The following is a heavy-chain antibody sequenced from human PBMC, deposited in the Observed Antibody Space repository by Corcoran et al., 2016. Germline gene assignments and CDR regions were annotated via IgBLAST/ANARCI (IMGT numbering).Heavy chain of an antibody. D-gene: IGHD3-22*01. V-gene: IGHV4-34*01. Sequence: QVQLQQWGAGLLKPSETLSLTCAVYGGSFSGYYWSWIRQPPGKGLEWIGEINHSGSTNYNPSLKSRVTISVDTSKNQFSRKLSSVTAADTAVYYCARVSYYEDSSGYSYYFDYWGQGTLVTVSS. CDR3: ARVSYYEDSSGYSYYFDY. CDR2: INHSGST. CDR1: GGSFSGYY. J-gene: IGHJ4*02.